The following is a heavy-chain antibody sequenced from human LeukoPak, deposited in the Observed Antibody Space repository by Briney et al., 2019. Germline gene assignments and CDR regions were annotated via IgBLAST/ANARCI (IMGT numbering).Heavy chain of an antibody. CDR3: ARHHPLQGGDPAWFDP. D-gene: IGHD2-21*02. Sequence: SETLSLTCTVSGGSISGSSYYWGWIRQPPGKGLEWIGSIYYSGSTYYNPSLKSRVTISVDTSKNQFSLKLNSVTATDTAVYYCARHHPLQGGDPAWFDPWGQGTLVTVSS. CDR2: IYYSGST. J-gene: IGHJ5*02. CDR1: GGSISGSSYY. V-gene: IGHV4-39*01.